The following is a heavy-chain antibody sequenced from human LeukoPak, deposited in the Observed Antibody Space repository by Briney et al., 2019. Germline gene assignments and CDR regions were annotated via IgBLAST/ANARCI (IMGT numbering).Heavy chain of an antibody. V-gene: IGHV3-74*01. D-gene: IGHD6-13*01. Sequence: GGSLRLSCAASGFTFSSYWMHWVRQAPGKGLVWVSRINNDGSSTSYADSVKGRFTISRDNAKNTLYLQMNSLRAEDTAVYYCARPTKEGSSWYWWFDPWGQGTLVTVSS. J-gene: IGHJ5*02. CDR3: ARPTKEGSSWYWWFDP. CDR1: GFTFSSYW. CDR2: INNDGSST.